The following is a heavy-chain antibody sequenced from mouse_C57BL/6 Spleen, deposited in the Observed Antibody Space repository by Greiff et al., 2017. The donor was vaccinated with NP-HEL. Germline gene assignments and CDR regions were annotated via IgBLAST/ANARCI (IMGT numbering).Heavy chain of an antibody. CDR3: ARFGSSDWYFDV. D-gene: IGHD1-1*01. CDR1: GFTFTDYY. Sequence: EVMLVESGGGLVQPGGSLSLSCAASGFTFTDYYMSWVRQPPGKALEWLGFIRNKANGYTTEYSASVKGRFTISRDNSQSILYLQMNALRAEDSATYYCARFGSSDWYFDVWGTGTTVTVSS. CDR2: IRNKANGYTT. V-gene: IGHV7-3*01. J-gene: IGHJ1*03.